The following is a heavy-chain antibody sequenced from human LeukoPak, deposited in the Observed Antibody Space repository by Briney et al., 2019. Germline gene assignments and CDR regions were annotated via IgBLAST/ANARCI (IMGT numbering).Heavy chain of an antibody. J-gene: IGHJ4*02. CDR2: IWYDGSNK. D-gene: IGHD2-2*01. Sequence: GGSLRLSCAASGFTFSTYGMHWVRQAPGKGLEWVALIWYDGSNKYYADSVKDRFTISRDNYKNTLYLQMNSLRAEDTAVYCCARDQGCTSTDCYSLFFHYWGQGTLVTVSS. CDR1: GFTFSTYG. V-gene: IGHV3-30*02. CDR3: ARDQGCTSTDCYSLFFHY.